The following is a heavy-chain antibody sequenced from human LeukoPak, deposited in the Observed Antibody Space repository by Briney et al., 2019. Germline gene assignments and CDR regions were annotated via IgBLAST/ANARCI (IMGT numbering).Heavy chain of an antibody. CDR1: GFAFSSYA. J-gene: IGHJ4*02. V-gene: IGHV3-30*04. D-gene: IGHD6-13*01. CDR3: ASSENYSSSWKFDY. CDR2: ISYDGSNK. Sequence: GGSLRLSCAAYGFAFSSYAMHWVRQAPGKGLEWVAVISYDGSNKYYAASVKGRFTISRDNSKNTLYLQMNSLRAEDTAVYYCASSENYSSSWKFDYWGQGTLVTVSS.